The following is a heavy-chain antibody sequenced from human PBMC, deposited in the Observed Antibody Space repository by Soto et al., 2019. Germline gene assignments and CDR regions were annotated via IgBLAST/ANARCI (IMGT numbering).Heavy chain of an antibody. V-gene: IGHV3-21*06. J-gene: IGHJ4*02. CDR2: ISSTTNYI. Sequence: PGGSLRLSCAAPGFTFSSYEMNWVRQAPGKGLEWVSSISSTTNYIYYGDSMKGRFTISRDNAKNSLYLEMNSLRAEDTAVYYCARESEDLTSNFDYWGQGTLVTVSS. CDR3: ARESEDLTSNFDY. CDR1: GFTFSSYE.